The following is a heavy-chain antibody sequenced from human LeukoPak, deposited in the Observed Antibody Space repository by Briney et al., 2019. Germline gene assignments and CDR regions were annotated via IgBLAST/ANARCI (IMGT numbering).Heavy chain of an antibody. D-gene: IGHD1-1*01. CDR1: GDSVSSNSAA. CDR2: TYYRSKWYN. J-gene: IGHJ4*02. V-gene: IGHV6-1*01. Sequence: SQTLSLTCAISGDSVSSNSAAWNWIRQSPSRGLEWLGRTYYRSKWYNDYAVSVKSRVTFNPDTSKNQFSLQFNSVTPEDTAVYYCVRSPTIGRTSYFDYWGQGTLVTVSS. CDR3: VRSPTIGRTSYFDY.